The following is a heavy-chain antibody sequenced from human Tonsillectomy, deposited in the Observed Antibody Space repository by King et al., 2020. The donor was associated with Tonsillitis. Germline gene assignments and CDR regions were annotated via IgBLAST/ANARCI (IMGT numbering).Heavy chain of an antibody. Sequence: VQLVQSGGGVVQPGRSLRLSCAASGFTFSSYAMHWVRQAPGKGLEWVAVISYDGSNKYYADSVKGRFTISRDNSKNTLYLQMNSLRAEDTAVYYCARVSGGEGDIVVVPAAVNYYYYGMDVWGQGTTVTVSS. D-gene: IGHD2-2*01. J-gene: IGHJ6*02. CDR1: GFTFSSYA. CDR2: ISYDGSNK. V-gene: IGHV3-30*04. CDR3: ARVSGGEGDIVVVPAAVNYYYYGMDV.